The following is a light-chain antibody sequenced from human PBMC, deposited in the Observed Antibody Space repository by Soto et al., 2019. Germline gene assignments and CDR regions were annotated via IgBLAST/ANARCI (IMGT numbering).Light chain of an antibody. J-gene: IGKJ4*01. CDR2: DAS. V-gene: IGKV3-11*01. Sequence: EIVLTQSPATLSLSPGERATLSCRASQSVNNYLAWYQQKPGQAPRLLIYDASSSATDIPPRFSGSGSVTDFTLTISSLEPEDFATYYLHQRINWPLTFGGGTKVEIK. CDR3: HQRINWPLT. CDR1: QSVNNY.